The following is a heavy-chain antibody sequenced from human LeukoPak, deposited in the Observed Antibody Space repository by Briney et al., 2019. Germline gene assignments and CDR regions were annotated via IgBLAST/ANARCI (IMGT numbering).Heavy chain of an antibody. Sequence: SETLSLTCTVSGGSISSYYWSRIRQPPGKGLEWIGYIYYSGSTNYNPSLKSRVTISVDTSKNQFSLKLSSVTAADTAVYYCARVRDRHIVVVTASGAFDIWGQGTMVTVSS. D-gene: IGHD2-21*02. CDR3: ARVRDRHIVVVTASGAFDI. V-gene: IGHV4-59*01. J-gene: IGHJ3*02. CDR2: IYYSGST. CDR1: GGSISSYY.